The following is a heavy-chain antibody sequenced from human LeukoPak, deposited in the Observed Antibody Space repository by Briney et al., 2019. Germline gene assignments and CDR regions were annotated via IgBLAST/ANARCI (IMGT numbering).Heavy chain of an antibody. CDR3: ARVGYYPDYYMDV. V-gene: IGHV4-38-2*02. CDR2: IFHSGST. CDR1: GGSISSYY. Sequence: SETLSLTCTVSGGSISSYYWGWIRQPPGKGLEWIGTIFHSGSTYSNPSLKSRVTISVDTSKNQFSLNLSSVTAADTAVYYCARVGYYPDYYMDVWGKGTTVTVSS. J-gene: IGHJ6*03. D-gene: IGHD2-21*01.